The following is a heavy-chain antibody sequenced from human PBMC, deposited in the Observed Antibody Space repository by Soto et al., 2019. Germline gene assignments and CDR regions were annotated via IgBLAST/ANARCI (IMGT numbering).Heavy chain of an antibody. D-gene: IGHD6-13*01. J-gene: IGHJ4*02. Sequence: QVQLVQSGAEVKKPGASVKVSCKASGYTFTNYYIHWVRQAPGQGLEWMGIINPTSGSTNYAQKXXXXXXXXXXXXXXXXXXXXXXXXXXXXXXXYCARDLAAGDHWGQGTLVTVSS. CDR1: GYTFTNYY. CDR2: INPTSGST. CDR3: ARDLAAGDH. V-gene: IGHV1-46*01.